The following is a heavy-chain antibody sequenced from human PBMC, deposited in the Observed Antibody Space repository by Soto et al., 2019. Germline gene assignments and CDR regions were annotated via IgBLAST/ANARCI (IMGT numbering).Heavy chain of an antibody. CDR2: ISAYNGNT. Sequence: ASVKGSWKASGYTFTSYGSSWVRQAPGQGSEWLGWISAYNGNTDYAQKPQGRGTITTDTTTRRAYRERRSLRSDDTAVYYWSRDPYSWNGRFDPWGQGTLVT. CDR1: GYTFTSYG. J-gene: IGHJ5*02. CDR3: SRDPYSWNGRFDP. D-gene: IGHD1-20*01. V-gene: IGHV1-18*04.